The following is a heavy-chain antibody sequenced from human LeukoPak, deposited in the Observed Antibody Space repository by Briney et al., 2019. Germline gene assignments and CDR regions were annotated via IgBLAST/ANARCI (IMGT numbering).Heavy chain of an antibody. CDR1: GFTVSANY. Sequence: PGGSLRLSCAASGFTVSANYMTWVRQAPGKGLEWVSVVYSGGSTYYADSVKGRFTISRDSSKNTLYLQMSSLRAEDTAVYYCALGDPSSSWGQGTLVTVSS. J-gene: IGHJ4*02. CDR3: ALGDPSSS. D-gene: IGHD6-13*01. V-gene: IGHV3-66*01. CDR2: VYSGGST.